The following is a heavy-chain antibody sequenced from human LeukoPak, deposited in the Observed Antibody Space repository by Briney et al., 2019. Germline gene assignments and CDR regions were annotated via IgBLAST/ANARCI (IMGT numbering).Heavy chain of an antibody. D-gene: IGHD6-19*01. V-gene: IGHV3-23*01. CDR1: GFTFSSYD. Sequence: GGSLRLSCAASGFTFSSYDMSWVRQAPGKGLECVPGMCGSGGSTYYPDSVKGRFTISRDNSKNSLYLQMNSLRSDDTALYYCARGSKSSGWYDYWGQGTLVTVSS. CDR3: ARGSKSSGWYDY. CDR2: MCGSGGST. J-gene: IGHJ4*02.